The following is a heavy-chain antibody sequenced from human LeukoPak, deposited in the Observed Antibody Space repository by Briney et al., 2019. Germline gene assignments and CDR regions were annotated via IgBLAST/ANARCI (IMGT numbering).Heavy chain of an antibody. CDR3: ARSIAAAGHFDY. V-gene: IGHV1-2*02. D-gene: IGHD6-13*01. CDR1: GYTFTGYY. J-gene: IGHJ4*02. CDR2: INPNSGGT. Sequence: ASVKVSCKASGYTFTGYYMHRVRQAPGQGLEWMGWINPNSGGTTYAQKFQGRVTMTRDTSISTAYMELSRLRSDDTAVYYCARSIAAAGHFDYWGQGTLVTVSS.